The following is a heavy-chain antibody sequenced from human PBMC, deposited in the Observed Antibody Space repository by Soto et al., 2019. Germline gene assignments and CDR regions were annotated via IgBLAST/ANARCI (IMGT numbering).Heavy chain of an antibody. CDR2: IIPIFGTA. CDR3: ASSESYDFWSGYHTYYGMDV. CDR1: GGTLSSYA. V-gene: IGHV1-69*12. D-gene: IGHD3-3*01. J-gene: IGHJ6*02. Sequence: QVQLVQSGAEVKKPGSSVKVSCKASGGTLSSYAISWVRQAPGQGLEWMGGIIPIFGTANYAQKFQGRVTITADESTSTAYMELSSLRSEDTAVYYCASSESYDFWSGYHTYYGMDVWGQGTTVTVSS.